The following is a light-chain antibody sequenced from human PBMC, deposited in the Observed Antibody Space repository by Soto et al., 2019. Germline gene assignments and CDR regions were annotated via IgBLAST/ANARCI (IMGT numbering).Light chain of an antibody. Sequence: EIVMTQSQATLSVPPGERATLSFRASQTIGSNLAWYQQKPGQPPRLLIYDASTRATDIPARFTGSGSGTEFTLTISSLEPEDFAVYYCHQYNNWPPSFGQGTRLEI. CDR2: DAS. CDR1: QTIGSN. CDR3: HQYNNWPPS. J-gene: IGKJ5*01. V-gene: IGKV3-15*01.